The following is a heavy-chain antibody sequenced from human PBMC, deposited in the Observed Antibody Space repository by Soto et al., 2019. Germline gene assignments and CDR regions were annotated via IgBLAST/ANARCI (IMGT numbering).Heavy chain of an antibody. V-gene: IGHV3-30-3*01. CDR1: GFTFSSYA. Sequence: PGGSLRLSCAASGFTFSSYAMHWVRQAPGKGLEWVAVISYDGSNKYYADSVKGRFTISRDNSKNTLYLQMNSLRAEDTAVYFCARGSVTTYHYYGMDVWGQGTTVTVSS. D-gene: IGHD4-17*01. CDR2: ISYDGSNK. J-gene: IGHJ6*02. CDR3: ARGSVTTYHYYGMDV.